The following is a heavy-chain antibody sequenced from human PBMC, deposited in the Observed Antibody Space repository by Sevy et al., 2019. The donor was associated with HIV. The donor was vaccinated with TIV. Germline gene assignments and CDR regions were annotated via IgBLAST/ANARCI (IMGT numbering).Heavy chain of an antibody. CDR2: LSFGCGEI. J-gene: IGHJ4*02. D-gene: IGHD2-8*01. CDR1: GFTFSKYS. V-gene: IGHV3-23*01. CDR3: AIERCTNPHDY. Sequence: GGSLRLSCAASGFTFSKYSMSWVRQPPGKGLEWVSTLSFGCGEINYTDSVKGRFTISRDNSKSSVYLQMNNLRPEDTAVYCCAIERCTNPHDYWGQGTLVTVSS.